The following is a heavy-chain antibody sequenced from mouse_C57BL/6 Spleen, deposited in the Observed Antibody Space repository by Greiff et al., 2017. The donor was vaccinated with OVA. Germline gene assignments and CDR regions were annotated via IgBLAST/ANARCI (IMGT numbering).Heavy chain of an antibody. CDR2: IDPETGGT. J-gene: IGHJ1*03. Sequence: VQLQESGAELVRPGASVTLSCKASGYTFTDYEMHWVKQTPVHGLEWIGAIDPETGGTAYNQKFKGKAILTADKSSSTAYMALRSLTSEDSAVYYCTRERTTVVATDFDVWGTGTTVTVSS. D-gene: IGHD1-1*01. CDR1: GYTFTDYE. CDR3: TRERTTVVATDFDV. V-gene: IGHV1-15*01.